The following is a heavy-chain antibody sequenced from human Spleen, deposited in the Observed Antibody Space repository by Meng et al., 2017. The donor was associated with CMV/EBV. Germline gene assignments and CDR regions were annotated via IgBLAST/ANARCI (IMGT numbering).Heavy chain of an antibody. V-gene: IGHV2-5*01. CDR3: AHRLYSNYVDY. J-gene: IGHJ4*02. CDR1: GFSLSSSGVG. Sequence: SGPTLVKPTQPLTLTCTFSGFSLSSSGVGVGWIRQPPGKALEWLALIYWNDDKRYSPSLKSRVTITKDTSKNQVVLTMTNMDPVDTGTYYCAHRLYSNYVDYWGQGTLVTVSS. CDR2: IYWNDDK. D-gene: IGHD4-11*01.